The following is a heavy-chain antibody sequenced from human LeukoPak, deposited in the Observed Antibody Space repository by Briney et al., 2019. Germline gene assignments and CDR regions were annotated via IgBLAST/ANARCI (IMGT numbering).Heavy chain of an antibody. CDR2: IYSDSST. CDR1: GFTVSSNY. D-gene: IGHD3-16*01. CDR3: AREGENL. V-gene: IGHV3-53*01. Sequence: GGSLRLSCAASGFTVSSNYMSWVRQAPGKGLEWVSVIYSDSSTYYADSVKGRFTISRDNSKNTLYLQMNSLRVEDTAVYYCAREGENLWGQGTLVTVFS. J-gene: IGHJ4*02.